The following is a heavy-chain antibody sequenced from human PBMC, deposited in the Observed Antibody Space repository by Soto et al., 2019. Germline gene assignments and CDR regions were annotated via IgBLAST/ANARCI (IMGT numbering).Heavy chain of an antibody. CDR3: ARIQELPSSHLDS. D-gene: IGHD6-13*01. V-gene: IGHV1-69*13. J-gene: IGHJ4*02. Sequence: SSVKVSCKASGGTFSIYAISWVLQAPGQGLEWMGGIIPIFGTANYAQNFQGRVTITADESTSTAYMELRRLPSDDTAVYYCARIQELPSSHLDSWGEGNMVTVS. CDR2: IIPIFGTA. CDR1: GGTFSIYA.